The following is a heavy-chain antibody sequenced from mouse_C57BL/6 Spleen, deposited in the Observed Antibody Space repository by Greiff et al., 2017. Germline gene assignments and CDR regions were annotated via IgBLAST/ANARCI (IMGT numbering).Heavy chain of an antibody. D-gene: IGHD1-1*01. J-gene: IGHJ2*01. Sequence: QVQLQESGPGLVQPSQSLSITCTVSGFSLTSYCVHWVRQSPGKGLEWLGVIWRGGSTDYNAAFISRMSISKDNSKSQVFFKMNSLQADDTAIYYCARSAITTVVGGFDYWGQGTTLTVAS. CDR1: GFSLTSYC. V-gene: IGHV2-2*01. CDR2: IWRGGST. CDR3: ARSAITTVVGGFDY.